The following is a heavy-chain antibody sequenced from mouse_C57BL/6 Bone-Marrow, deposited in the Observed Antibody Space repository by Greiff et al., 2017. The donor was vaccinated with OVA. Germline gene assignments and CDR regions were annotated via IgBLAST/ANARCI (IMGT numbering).Heavy chain of an antibody. CDR3: VRQGYYGSSPAWFAY. Sequence: EVKLVESGGGLVQPKGSLKLSCAASGFSFNTYAMNWVRQAPGKGLEWVARIRSKSNNYATYYADSVKDRFTISRDDSESMLYLQMNNLKTEDTAMYYCVRQGYYGSSPAWFAYWGQGTLVTVSA. J-gene: IGHJ3*01. V-gene: IGHV10-1*01. D-gene: IGHD1-1*01. CDR1: GFSFNTYA. CDR2: IRSKSNNYAT.